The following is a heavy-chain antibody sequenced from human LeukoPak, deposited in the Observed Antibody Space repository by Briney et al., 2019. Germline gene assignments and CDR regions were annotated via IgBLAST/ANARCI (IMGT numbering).Heavy chain of an antibody. CDR1: GYTFTSYY. Sequence: GASVKVSCKASGYTFTSYYMHWVRQAPGQGLEWMGIINPSGGSTSYAQKFQGRVTMTRDMSTSTVYMELSSLRSEDTAVYYCARGPKKIGFGSGSYFPGYYYYYMDVWGKGTTVTISS. J-gene: IGHJ6*03. CDR3: ARGPKKIGFGSGSYFPGYYYYYMDV. D-gene: IGHD3-10*01. V-gene: IGHV1-46*01. CDR2: INPSGGST.